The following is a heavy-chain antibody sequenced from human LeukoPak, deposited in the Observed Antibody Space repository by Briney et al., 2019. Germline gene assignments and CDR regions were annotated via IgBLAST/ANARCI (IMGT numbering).Heavy chain of an antibody. J-gene: IGHJ4*02. V-gene: IGHV4-31*03. Sequence: SETLSLTCTVSGGSISSGGYYWSWIRQHPGKGLEWIGYIYYSGSTYYNPSLKSRVTISVDTSKNQFSLKLSSVTAADTAVYYCARVGSGSYNYFDYWGQGTLVTVSS. D-gene: IGHD3-10*01. CDR2: IYYSGST. CDR1: GGSISSGGYY. CDR3: ARVGSGSYNYFDY.